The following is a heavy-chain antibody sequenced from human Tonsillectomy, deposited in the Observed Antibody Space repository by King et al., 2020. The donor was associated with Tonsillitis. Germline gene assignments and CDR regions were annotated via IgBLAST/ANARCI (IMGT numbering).Heavy chain of an antibody. CDR1: GFTFSSYS. J-gene: IGHJ4*02. V-gene: IGHV3-21*06. D-gene: IGHD1-26*01. CDR3: AGGEGLADDY. CDR2: ISSSSTYI. Sequence: VQLVESGGGLVKPGGSLRLSCAASGFTFSSYSMIWVRQAPGKGLEWVSSISSSSTYIYYADSVKGRFTISRDNAKNSLYLQMNSLRVEDTAVYYCAGGEGLADDYWGQGPLVTVSS.